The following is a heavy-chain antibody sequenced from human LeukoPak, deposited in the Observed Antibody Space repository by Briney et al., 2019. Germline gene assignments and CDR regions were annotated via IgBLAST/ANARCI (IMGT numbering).Heavy chain of an antibody. Sequence: EAGTSLRLSCAVSGFTISSHGMHWVRQAPGKGPEWAAMIAYHGNSEYYGDSVKGRFTISRDNSKNTLYLQLNSLRAEDTAVYHCAKDWGSGGWYNYFDPWGQGTLVTVSS. CDR3: AKDWGSGGWYNYFDP. D-gene: IGHD6-19*01. CDR2: IAYHGNSE. V-gene: IGHV3-30*18. CDR1: GFTISSHG. J-gene: IGHJ5*02.